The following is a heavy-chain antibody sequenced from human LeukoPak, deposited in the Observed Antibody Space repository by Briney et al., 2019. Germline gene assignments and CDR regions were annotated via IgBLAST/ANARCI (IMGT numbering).Heavy chain of an antibody. CDR2: ISAYNGYT. J-gene: IGHJ1*01. CDR1: GYTFNNYG. Sequence: ASVKVSCKASGYTFNNYGFRWVRQAPGQGLEWMGWISAYNGYTDYAQKFQFRVTMTTDTSTSTAYMELRSLRSDDTAVYYCARDKAVTTEVTQHFQHWGQGTLVTVSS. CDR3: ARDKAVTTEVTQHFQH. D-gene: IGHD4-23*01. V-gene: IGHV1-18*01.